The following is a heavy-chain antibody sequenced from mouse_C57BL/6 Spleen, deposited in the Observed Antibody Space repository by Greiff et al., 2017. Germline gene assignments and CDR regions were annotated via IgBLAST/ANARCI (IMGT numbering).Heavy chain of an antibody. CDR1: GYTFTDYY. D-gene: IGHD2-5*01. Sequence: EVQLQQSGPVLVKPGASVKMSCKASGYTFTDYYMNWVKQSHGKSLEWIGVINPYNGGTSYNQKFKGKATLTVDKSSSTAYMELNSLTSEDSAVYYCASDSNYPYYAMDYWGQGTSVTVSS. V-gene: IGHV1-19*01. CDR2: INPYNGGT. CDR3: ASDSNYPYYAMDY. J-gene: IGHJ4*01.